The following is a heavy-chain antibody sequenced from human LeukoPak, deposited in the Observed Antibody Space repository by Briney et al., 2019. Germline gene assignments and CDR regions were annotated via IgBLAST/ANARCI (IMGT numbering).Heavy chain of an antibody. Sequence: PGGSLRLSCAASGFTFISYAMTWVRQAPGKGLEWVSAISGSGGSRYYADSVKGRFTISRDNSKNTLYLQMNSLRAEDTAIYYCAKGTTYYDILTGYGYPYYFDYWGQGTLVPV. J-gene: IGHJ4*02. V-gene: IGHV3-23*01. CDR1: GFTFISYA. CDR3: AKGTTYYDILTGYGYPYYFDY. CDR2: ISGSGGSR. D-gene: IGHD3-9*01.